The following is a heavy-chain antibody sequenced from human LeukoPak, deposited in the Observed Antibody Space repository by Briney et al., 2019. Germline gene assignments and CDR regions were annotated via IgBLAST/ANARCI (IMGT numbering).Heavy chain of an antibody. D-gene: IGHD6-19*01. V-gene: IGHV3-30*18. CDR3: AKPRIAVAGTDLDF. J-gene: IGHJ4*02. Sequence: PGGSLRLSCAASGFTFSSYGMHWVRQAPAKGLEWVAVISYDGSYKYYADSVKGRFTISRDNCKNTLYLQMNSLRAEDTAVYYCAKPRIAVAGTDLDFWGQGTLVTVSS. CDR1: GFTFSSYG. CDR2: ISYDGSYK.